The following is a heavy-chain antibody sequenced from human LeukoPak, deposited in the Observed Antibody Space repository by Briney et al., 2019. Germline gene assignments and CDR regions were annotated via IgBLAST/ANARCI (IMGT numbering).Heavy chain of an antibody. J-gene: IGHJ4*02. D-gene: IGHD3-16*02. CDR1: GGSISSSNYY. V-gene: IGHV4-39*02. CDR3: ARDVYVWGSYRQYYFDY. Sequence: PSETLSLTCTVSGGSISSSNYYWGWIRQPPGKGLEWIGTIYYSGSTYYSPSLRTRVTISVDTSKKQFSLKLSSVTAADTAVYYCARDVYVWGSYRQYYFDYWGQGTLVTVSS. CDR2: IYYSGST.